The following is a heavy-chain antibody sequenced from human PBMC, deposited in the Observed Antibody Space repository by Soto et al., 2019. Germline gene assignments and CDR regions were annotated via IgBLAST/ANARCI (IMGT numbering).Heavy chain of an antibody. D-gene: IGHD3-16*02. J-gene: IGHJ4*02. CDR1: GGSISSYY. CDR3: ARVVTVYDYVWGSYRYGPYFDY. CDR2: IYYSGST. V-gene: IGHV4-59*01. Sequence: SETLSLTCTVSGGSISSYYWSWIRQPPRKGLEWIGYIYYSGSTNYNPSLKSRVTISVDTSKNQFSLKLSSVTAAGTAVYYCARVVTVYDYVWGSYRYGPYFDYWRQGTLVTVSS.